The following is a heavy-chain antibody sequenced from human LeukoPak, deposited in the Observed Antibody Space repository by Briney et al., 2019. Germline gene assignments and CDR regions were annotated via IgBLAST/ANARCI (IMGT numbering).Heavy chain of an antibody. Sequence: ASVKVSCKASGYTFTSYDINWVRQATGQGLEWMGRINPNSGGTNYAQKFQGRVTMTRDTSISTAYMELSRLRSDDTAVYYCARAENGDYAFDYWGQGTLVTVSS. CDR3: ARAENGDYAFDY. J-gene: IGHJ4*02. D-gene: IGHD4-17*01. CDR1: GYTFTSYD. CDR2: INPNSGGT. V-gene: IGHV1-2*06.